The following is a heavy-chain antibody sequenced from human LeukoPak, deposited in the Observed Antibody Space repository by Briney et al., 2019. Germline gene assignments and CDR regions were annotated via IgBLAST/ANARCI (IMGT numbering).Heavy chain of an antibody. CDR3: AREKWTFDY. J-gene: IGHJ4*02. Sequence: SETLSLTCTVSGGSIRSYYWSWIRQPPGKGLEWIGYIYYSGSTNYNPSLKSRVTISVDTSKNQFSLKLSSVTAADTAVYYCAREKWTFDYWGQGTLVTVSS. D-gene: IGHD1-26*01. CDR1: GGSIRSYY. V-gene: IGHV4-59*01. CDR2: IYYSGST.